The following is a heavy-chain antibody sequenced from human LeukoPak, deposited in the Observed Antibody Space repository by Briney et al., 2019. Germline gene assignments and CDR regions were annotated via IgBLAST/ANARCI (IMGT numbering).Heavy chain of an antibody. Sequence: SSETLSLTCSVSGGSMFSYYWNWIRQPPGKGLEWIGCIYSNGITKYSPSLRSRGTISFATSRNQFSLRLTSVTAADTAIYYCARRAYYDSSGYHPTSGYFDLWGRGTLVTVSS. V-gene: IGHV4-4*08. CDR2: IYSNGIT. D-gene: IGHD3-22*01. J-gene: IGHJ2*01. CDR1: GGSMFSYY. CDR3: ARRAYYDSSGYHPTSGYFDL.